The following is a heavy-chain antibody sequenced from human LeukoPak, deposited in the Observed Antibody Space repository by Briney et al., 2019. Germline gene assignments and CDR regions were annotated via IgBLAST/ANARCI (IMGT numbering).Heavy chain of an antibody. CDR2: ISGSGGST. Sequence: GGSLRLSCAASGFTFSSYAMSWVHQAPGKGLEWVSAISGSGGSTYYADSVKGRFTISRDNSKNTLYLQMNSLRAEDTAVYYCAKDTLEGDYYGSGSYYYDYWGQGTLVTVSS. CDR3: AKDTLEGDYYGSGSYYYDY. D-gene: IGHD3-10*01. V-gene: IGHV3-23*01. J-gene: IGHJ4*02. CDR1: GFTFSSYA.